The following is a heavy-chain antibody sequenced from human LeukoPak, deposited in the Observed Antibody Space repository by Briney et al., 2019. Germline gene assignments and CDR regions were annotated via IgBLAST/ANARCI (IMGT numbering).Heavy chain of an antibody. V-gene: IGHV3-21*01. CDR3: ATVRGYSQSYFDY. CDR1: GFTFSSYS. CDR2: ISPSSSYI. J-gene: IGHJ4*02. Sequence: GGSLRLSCAASGFTFSSYSMNWVRQAPGKGLEWVSSISPSSSYISYADSVQGRVTVSRDNAKNSLYLQMNSLRAEDTAVYYCATVRGYSQSYFDYWGQGTLVTVSS. D-gene: IGHD5-12*01.